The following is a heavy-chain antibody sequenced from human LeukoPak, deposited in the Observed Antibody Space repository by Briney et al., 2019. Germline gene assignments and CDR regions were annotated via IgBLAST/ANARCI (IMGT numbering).Heavy chain of an antibody. Sequence: GALRLSCAASGFTLSSYNMNWVRQAPGKGLEWVSYISSSSSKIYYADSVKGRFTISRDSAKNSLYLQMNSLRAEDTAVYYCARPIAAAGSYYYYYGMDVWGQGTTVTVSS. V-gene: IGHV3-48*04. CDR1: GFTLSSYN. J-gene: IGHJ6*02. CDR3: ARPIAAAGSYYYYYGMDV. D-gene: IGHD6-13*01. CDR2: ISSSSSKI.